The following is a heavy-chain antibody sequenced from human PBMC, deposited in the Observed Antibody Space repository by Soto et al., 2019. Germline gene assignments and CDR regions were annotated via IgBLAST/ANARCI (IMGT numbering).Heavy chain of an antibody. CDR1: GFTFSSYA. CDR3: ARGRYDFWSGYYIVVGATQGGMDV. J-gene: IGHJ6*02. CDR2: ISYDGSNK. D-gene: IGHD3-3*01. V-gene: IGHV3-30-3*01. Sequence: GGSLRLSCAASGFTFSSYAMHWVRQAPGKGLEWVAVISYDGSNKYYADSVKGRFTISRDNSKNTLYLQMNSLRAEDTAVYYCARGRYDFWSGYYIVVGATQGGMDVWGQGTTVTVSS.